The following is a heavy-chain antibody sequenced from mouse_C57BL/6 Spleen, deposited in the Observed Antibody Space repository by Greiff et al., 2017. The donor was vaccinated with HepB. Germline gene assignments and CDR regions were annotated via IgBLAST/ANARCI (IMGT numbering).Heavy chain of an antibody. Sequence: QVQLHQPGAELVMPGASVKLSCKASGYTFTSYWMHWVKQRPGQGLEWIGEIYPSDSYTNYNQKFKGKSTLTVDKSSSTAYMQLSSLTSEDSAVYYCARQDYYGSSSDWYFDVWGTGTTVTVSS. CDR3: ARQDYYGSSSDWYFDV. J-gene: IGHJ1*03. D-gene: IGHD1-1*01. V-gene: IGHV1-69*01. CDR2: IYPSDSYT. CDR1: GYTFTSYW.